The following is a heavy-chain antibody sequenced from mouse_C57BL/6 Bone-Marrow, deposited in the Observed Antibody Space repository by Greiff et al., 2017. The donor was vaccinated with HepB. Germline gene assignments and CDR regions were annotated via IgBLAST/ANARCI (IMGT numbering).Heavy chain of an antibody. D-gene: IGHD2-2*01. CDR3: ARGMVTTGYFDY. CDR2: IYPGSGST. CDR1: GYTFTSYW. V-gene: IGHV1-55*01. J-gene: IGHJ2*01. Sequence: QVQLKQPGAELVKPGASVKMSCKASGYTFTSYWITWVKQRPGQGLEWIGDIYPGSGSTNYNEKFKSKATLTVDTSSSTAYMQLSSLTSEDSAVYYCARGMVTTGYFDYWGQGTTLTVSS.